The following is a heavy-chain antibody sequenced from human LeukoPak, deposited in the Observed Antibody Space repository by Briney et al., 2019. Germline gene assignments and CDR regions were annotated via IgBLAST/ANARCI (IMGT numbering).Heavy chain of an antibody. J-gene: IGHJ4*02. CDR2: ISTGNII. CDR1: GFTFSDYY. CDR3: ARDRTTYSSSSFDY. D-gene: IGHD6-6*01. Sequence: PGGSLRLSCAASGFTFSDYYMTGIRQAPGKGLECVSYISTGNIIYYADSVKGRFTISRDNAKNSLYLQMSSLRAEDTAVYYCARDRTTYSSSSFDYWGQGTLVTVSS. V-gene: IGHV3-11*01.